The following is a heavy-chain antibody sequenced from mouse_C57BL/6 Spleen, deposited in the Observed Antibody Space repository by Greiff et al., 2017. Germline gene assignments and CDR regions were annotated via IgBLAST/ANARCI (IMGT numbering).Heavy chain of an antibody. CDR1: GYTFTSYW. CDR3: ARLGPHFDY. V-gene: IGHV1-69*01. Sequence: QVQLQQPGAELVMPGASVKLSCKASGYTFTSYWMHWVKQRPGQGLEWIGEIDPSDSYTNYHQKFKGKSTLTVDKSSSTAYMQLSSLTSEDSAVYYCARLGPHFDYWGQGTTLTVSS. J-gene: IGHJ2*01. CDR2: IDPSDSYT. D-gene: IGHD4-1*01.